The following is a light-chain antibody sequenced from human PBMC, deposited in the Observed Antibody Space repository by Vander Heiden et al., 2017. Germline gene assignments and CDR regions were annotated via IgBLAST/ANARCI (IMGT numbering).Light chain of an antibody. CDR1: SSDVGGYIY. V-gene: IGLV2-14*01. CDR2: EVT. CDR3: SSYTTSSTPCV. Sequence: QSAPTQPASVSGSPGQSITIPCTGTSSDVGGYIYVSWYQHHPGKAPKLMIYEVTNRPSGVSNRVSGSKSGNTASLTISGLRAEDEADYYCSSYTTSSTPCVFGTGTKVTVL. J-gene: IGLJ1*01.